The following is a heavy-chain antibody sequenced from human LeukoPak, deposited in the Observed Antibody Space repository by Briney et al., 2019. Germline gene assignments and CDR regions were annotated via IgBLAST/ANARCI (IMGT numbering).Heavy chain of an antibody. V-gene: IGHV1-3*01. J-gene: IGHJ4*02. CDR2: INAGNGNT. D-gene: IGHD1-26*01. Sequence: ASVKASCKASGYSFINCAMHWVRQAPGQRLEWMGWINAGNGNTKYSQKFQGRVTITRDTFASTAYMELSSLRSEDTAVYYCARDHPPLPWELLDYWGQGTLVTVSS. CDR3: ARDHPPLPWELLDY. CDR1: GYSFINCA.